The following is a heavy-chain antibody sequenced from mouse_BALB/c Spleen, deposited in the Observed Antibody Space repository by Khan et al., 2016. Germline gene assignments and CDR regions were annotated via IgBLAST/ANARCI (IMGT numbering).Heavy chain of an antibody. J-gene: IGHJ1*01. CDR2: INTATGEP. V-gene: IGHV9-2-1*01. D-gene: IGHD2-12*01. Sequence: QIQLVQSGPELKKPGETVKISCKASGYTFTDYSMHWVKQAPGKGLKWMGWINTATGEPTFADDFEGRFAFSLETSTSTAFLQINNLKNEDTATYCGTPYNYEWGFDGWGAGTMVTVSS. CDR1: GYTFTDYS. CDR3: TPYNYEWGFDG.